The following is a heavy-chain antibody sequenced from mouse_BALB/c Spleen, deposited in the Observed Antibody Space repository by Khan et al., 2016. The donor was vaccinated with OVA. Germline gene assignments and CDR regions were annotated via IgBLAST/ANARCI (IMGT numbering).Heavy chain of an antibody. D-gene: IGHD2-14*01. V-gene: IGHV1-7*01. CDR3: TRDRIDY. CDR1: GYTFTTYW. Sequence: QIQLVQSGAELAKPGASVKMSCKASGYTFTTYWMHWVKQRPGQGLECIGYINPTSGYTDYNETFKDRATLSADRSSSTAYMQLSSLTSEDSAGYYCTRDRIDYWGKGTTLTVSA. CDR2: INPTSGYT. J-gene: IGHJ2*01.